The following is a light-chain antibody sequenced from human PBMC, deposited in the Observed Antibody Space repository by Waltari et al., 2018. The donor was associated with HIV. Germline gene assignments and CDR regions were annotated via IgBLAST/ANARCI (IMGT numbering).Light chain of an antibody. CDR3: QVWHYSVF. J-gene: IGLJ2*01. V-gene: IGLV3-9*01. CDR1: NVGTTD. Sequence: SYELTQPLSVSLALGQTARITRGGNNVGTTDVHWYQQKSGQAPLLVIYNDVNRPSGIPERFSASKSRNTATLTISGAQAGDEADYYCQVWHYSVFFGGGTKLTVL. CDR2: NDV.